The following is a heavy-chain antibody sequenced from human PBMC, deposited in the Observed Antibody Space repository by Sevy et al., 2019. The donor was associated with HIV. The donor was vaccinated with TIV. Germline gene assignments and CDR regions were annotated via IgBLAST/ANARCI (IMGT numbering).Heavy chain of an antibody. Sequence: GGSLRLSCAASGFTFSSYWMSWVRQAPGKGLEWVANIKQDGSEKYYLDSVKGRFTISRDNAKKSLYLQMNSLRAEDTAVYYCARDGGETTHPYYGMDVWGQGTTVTVSS. CDR2: IKQDGSEK. CDR1: GFTFSSYW. D-gene: IGHD3-16*01. J-gene: IGHJ6*02. CDR3: ARDGGETTHPYYGMDV. V-gene: IGHV3-7*01.